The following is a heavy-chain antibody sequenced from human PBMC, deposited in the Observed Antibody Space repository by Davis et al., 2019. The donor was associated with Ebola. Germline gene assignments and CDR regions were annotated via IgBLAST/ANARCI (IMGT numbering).Heavy chain of an antibody. Sequence: GGSLRLSCAASGFTFSSYAMSWVRQAPGKGLEWVSAISGSGGNTYYADSVKGRFTISRDNSNNLLYLQMNSLRAEDTAVYYCAIPDCSGANCYSVYIKNWGQGTLVTVSS. CDR1: GFTFSSYA. D-gene: IGHD2-15*01. CDR3: AIPDCSGANCYSVYIKN. CDR2: ISGSGGNT. J-gene: IGHJ4*02. V-gene: IGHV3-23*01.